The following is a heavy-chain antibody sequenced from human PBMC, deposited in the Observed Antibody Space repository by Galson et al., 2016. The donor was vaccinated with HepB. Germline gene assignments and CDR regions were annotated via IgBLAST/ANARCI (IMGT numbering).Heavy chain of an antibody. CDR2: IYHGGST. CDR1: GGSISSSNW. J-gene: IGHJ4*02. V-gene: IGHV4-4*02. Sequence: SETLSLTCGVSGGSISSSNWWTWVRQPPGKGLEWIGEIYHGGSTHYNPSLKSRVTISVDKSKNQFSLNLSSVTAADTAVYFCACATYCGGDCYSLDYWGLGTLVAVSS. CDR3: ACATYCGGDCYSLDY. D-gene: IGHD2-21*02.